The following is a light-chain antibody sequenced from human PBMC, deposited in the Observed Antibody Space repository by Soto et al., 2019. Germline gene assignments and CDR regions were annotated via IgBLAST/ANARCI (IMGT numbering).Light chain of an antibody. CDR1: QSISSW. CDR3: QQFHSFSPT. CDR2: KAS. J-gene: IGKJ1*01. Sequence: DIQMTQSPSTLSASVGDRVTITCRASQSISSWVAWYQQKPGKDPKLLIYKASSLESGVPSRFSGSGSGTEFTLTISSLQPDDLAPYYCQQFHSFSPTFGQGAKVEIK. V-gene: IGKV1-5*03.